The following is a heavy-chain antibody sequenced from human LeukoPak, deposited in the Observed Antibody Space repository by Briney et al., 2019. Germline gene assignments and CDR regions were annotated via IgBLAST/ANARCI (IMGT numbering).Heavy chain of an antibody. CDR3: ARAIAVAGRWYFDL. V-gene: IGHV4-4*07. CDR1: GGSISSYY. J-gene: IGHJ2*01. D-gene: IGHD6-19*01. CDR2: IYTSGST. Sequence: NPSETLSLTCTVSGGSISSYYWSWIRQPAGKGLEWIGRIYTSGSTNYNPSLKSRVTMSVDTSKNQFSLKLSSVTAADTAVYYCARAIAVAGRWYFDLWGRGTLVTVSS.